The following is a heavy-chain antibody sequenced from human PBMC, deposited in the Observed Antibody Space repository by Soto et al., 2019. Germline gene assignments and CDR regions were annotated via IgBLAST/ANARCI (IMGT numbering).Heavy chain of an antibody. J-gene: IGHJ4*02. CDR1: GGSMTNVDDN. CDR3: TRGPSGDKVDY. Sequence: QVQLQESGPGLVKPSQTLSLTCTVSGGSMTNVDDNWSWIRQAPDKGLEWIGLIYDGGSTYTNPSLKSRVTILLDTSKNQFSLKLSSLSAADTAVYYCTRGPSGDKVDYWGQGTLVTVSS. V-gene: IGHV4-30-4*01. D-gene: IGHD7-27*01. CDR2: IYDGGST.